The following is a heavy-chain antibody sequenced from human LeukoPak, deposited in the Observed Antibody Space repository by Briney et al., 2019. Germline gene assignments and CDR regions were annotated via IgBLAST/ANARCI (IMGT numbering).Heavy chain of an antibody. CDR1: GFTFSSYA. V-gene: IGHV3-30*04. Sequence: GGSLRLSCAASGFTFSSYAMHWVRQAPGKGLEWVAVISYDGSNKYYADSVKGRFTISRDNSKNTLYLQMNSLRAEDTAVYYCAKAYGSGSYEGWGQGTLVTVSS. CDR3: AKAYGSGSYEG. CDR2: ISYDGSNK. J-gene: IGHJ4*02. D-gene: IGHD3-10*01.